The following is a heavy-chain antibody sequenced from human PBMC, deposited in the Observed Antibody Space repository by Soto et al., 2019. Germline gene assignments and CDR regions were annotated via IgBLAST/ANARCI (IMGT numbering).Heavy chain of an antibody. CDR2: IWYDGSSK. D-gene: IGHD3-3*01. CDR1: GFTFSSYG. V-gene: IGHV3-33*08. J-gene: IGHJ6*02. Sequence: GGSLRLSCAASGFTFSSYGMHWVRQAPGKGLEWVAVIWYDGSSKYYADSVKGRFTISRDNSKNTLYLQMNSLRAEDTAVYYCARAAGPNYDFWSGYYSNPYYYYYGMDVWGQGTTVTVSS. CDR3: ARAAGPNYDFWSGYYSNPYYYYYGMDV.